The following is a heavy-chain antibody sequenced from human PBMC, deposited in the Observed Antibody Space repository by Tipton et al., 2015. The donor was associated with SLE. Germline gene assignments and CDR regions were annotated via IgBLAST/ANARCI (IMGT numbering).Heavy chain of an antibody. Sequence: SLRLSCAASGFIFSTSAMTWVRQAPGKGLEWVSMIYSGGSTYYADSFKDRFTISRDRSKNMLYLQMDSLRVEDTATYYCASGTTTSGNYWGQGTVVTVSS. CDR2: IYSGGST. D-gene: IGHD1/OR15-1a*01. V-gene: IGHV3-23*03. J-gene: IGHJ4*02. CDR3: ASGTTTSGNY. CDR1: GFIFSTSA.